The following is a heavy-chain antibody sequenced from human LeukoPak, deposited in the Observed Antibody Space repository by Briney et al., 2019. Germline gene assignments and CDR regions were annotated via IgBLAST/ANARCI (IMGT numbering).Heavy chain of an antibody. CDR2: IYPGDSDT. J-gene: IGHJ4*02. V-gene: IGHV5-51*01. CDR3: ARKGETGDYFNDY. CDR1: GYSFTSYW. Sequence: GESLKISSKGSGYSFTSYWIGWVRPMPGKGLEWMGIIYPGDSDTRYSPSFQGQVTISADKSISTAYLQWSSLKASDTAMYYCARKGETGDYFNDYWGQGTLVTVSS. D-gene: IGHD4-17*01.